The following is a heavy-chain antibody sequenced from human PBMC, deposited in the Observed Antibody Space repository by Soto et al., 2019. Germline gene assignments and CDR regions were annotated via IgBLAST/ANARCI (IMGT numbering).Heavy chain of an antibody. CDR1: GYIFTGYY. Sequence: ASVKVSCKASGYIFTGYYMHWVRQAPGQGLEWMGWINPNSGDTNYTQKFQGWVTMTRDTSISTAYMELSRLRSDDTAMYYCATSRISIAVAGETEYYFDYWGQGTPVTVSS. D-gene: IGHD6-19*01. CDR2: INPNSGDT. J-gene: IGHJ4*02. V-gene: IGHV1-2*04. CDR3: ATSRISIAVAGETEYYFDY.